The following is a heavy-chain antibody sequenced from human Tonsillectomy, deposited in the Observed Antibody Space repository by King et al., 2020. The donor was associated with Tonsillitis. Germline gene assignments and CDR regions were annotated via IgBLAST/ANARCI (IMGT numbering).Heavy chain of an antibody. CDR2: ISYDGSNK. V-gene: IGHV3-30*03. Sequence: VQLVESGGGVVQPGRSLRLSCAASGFTFSSYGMHWVRQAPGKGLEWVAVISYDGSNKYYADSVKGRFTISRDNSKNTLYLQMNSLRAEDTAVYYCAREGRRSSYGYLFDYWGQGTLVTVSS. J-gene: IGHJ4*02. CDR1: GFTFSSYG. D-gene: IGHD5-18*01. CDR3: AREGRRSSYGYLFDY.